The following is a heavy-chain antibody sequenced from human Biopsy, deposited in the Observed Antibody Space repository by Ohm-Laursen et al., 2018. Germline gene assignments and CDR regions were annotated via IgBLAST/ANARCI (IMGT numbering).Heavy chain of an antibody. V-gene: IGHV1-24*01. CDR2: FAPENGKT. D-gene: IGHD1-1*01. Sequence: SVKVSCRVSGYTLTELSIHWVRQTGGKGLEWMGGFAPENGKTIYAQKFQGRITMTEDTSTDTAYMELSSLRSEDTAVYYCAADINVWNVNYWGQGTQVTVSS. CDR3: AADINVWNVNY. J-gene: IGHJ4*02. CDR1: GYTLTELS.